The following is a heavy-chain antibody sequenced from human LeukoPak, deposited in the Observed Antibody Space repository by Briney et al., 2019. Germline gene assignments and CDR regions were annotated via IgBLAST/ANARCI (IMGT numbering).Heavy chain of an antibody. CDR1: GGSISSYC. J-gene: IGHJ4*02. Sequence: SETLSLTCTVSGGSISSYCWSWIRQPPGKGLEWIGYIYYSGTTNYNPSLKSRVTISVDTSKNQFSLKLSSVTAADTALYYCARLYCSGGTCYSGLDYWGQGTLVTVSS. V-gene: IGHV4-59*01. CDR2: IYYSGTT. CDR3: ARLYCSGGTCYSGLDY. D-gene: IGHD2-15*01.